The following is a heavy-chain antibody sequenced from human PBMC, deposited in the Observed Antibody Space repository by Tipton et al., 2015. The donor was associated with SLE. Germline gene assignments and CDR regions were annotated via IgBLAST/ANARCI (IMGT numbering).Heavy chain of an antibody. V-gene: IGHV4-59*01. D-gene: IGHD3-3*01. Sequence: TLSLTCTVSGGSISTYYWSWIRQPPGRGLEWIGFIYYGGTANNNPSLKSRVTKSVDRSKNQFSLRLSSVTAADTAVYYCARGGTDYDVWLGCPYFDLWGRGTLVTVSS. CDR3: ARGGTDYDVWLGCPYFDL. CDR2: IYYGGTA. J-gene: IGHJ2*01. CDR1: GGSISTYY.